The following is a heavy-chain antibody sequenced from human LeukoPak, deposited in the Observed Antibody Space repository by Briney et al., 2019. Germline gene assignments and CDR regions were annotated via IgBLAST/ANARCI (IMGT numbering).Heavy chain of an antibody. CDR3: ARGSTYYDSSGQVPFDY. Sequence: PGGSLGLSCAASGFTFSTYSMNWVRQAPGKGLEWVSYISSSSSTIYYADSVKGRFTISRDNAKNSLYLQMNSLRAEDTAVYYCARGSTYYDSSGQVPFDYWGQGTLVTVYS. CDR2: ISSSSSTI. D-gene: IGHD3-22*01. V-gene: IGHV3-48*01. CDR1: GFTFSTYS. J-gene: IGHJ4*02.